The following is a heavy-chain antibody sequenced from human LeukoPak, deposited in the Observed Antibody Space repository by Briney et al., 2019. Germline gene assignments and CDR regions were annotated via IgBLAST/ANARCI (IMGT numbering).Heavy chain of an antibody. CDR1: GLTFSSYA. V-gene: IGHV3-23*01. J-gene: IGHJ3*02. CDR2: IRASGGST. D-gene: IGHD3-3*01. CDR3: ARGGAEVLRILEWLETDAFDI. Sequence: LAGGSLRHSCVVSGLTFSSYAMSWVRQAPGKGLDWVSAIRASGGSTYYADSVKGRFTISRDNSKNTVYLQLNSLRAEDTAVYYCARGGAEVLRILEWLETDAFDIWGQGTMVTVSS.